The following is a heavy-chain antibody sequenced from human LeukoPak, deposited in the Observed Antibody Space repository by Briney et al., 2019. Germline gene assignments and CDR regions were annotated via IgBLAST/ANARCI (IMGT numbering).Heavy chain of an antibody. Sequence: GASVTVSCKASGYTFTSDYMHWVRQAPGQGLEWMGIINPSDGRTTYAQKFQDRVALTRDMSTSTVYMELSSLRSEDTALYYCARGSRFLDFWGQGTLVTVSS. CDR2: INPSDGRT. D-gene: IGHD2-2*01. J-gene: IGHJ4*02. CDR3: ARGSRFLDF. CDR1: GYTFTSDY. V-gene: IGHV1-46*01.